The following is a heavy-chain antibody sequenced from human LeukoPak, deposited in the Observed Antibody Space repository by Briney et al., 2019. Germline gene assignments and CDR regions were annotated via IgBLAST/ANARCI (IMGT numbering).Heavy chain of an antibody. CDR2: IYSGGGT. J-gene: IGHJ4*02. Sequence: GGSLRLSCAASGFTVSTNYMSWVRQAPGKGLEWVSLIYSGGGTYYADSVKGRFTISRDNSRNTLSLQMNSLRADDTAVYYCARGFRSVTTWGYFDYWGQGALVTVSS. CDR3: ARGFRSVTTWGYFDY. CDR1: GFTVSTNY. V-gene: IGHV3-66*01. D-gene: IGHD4-17*01.